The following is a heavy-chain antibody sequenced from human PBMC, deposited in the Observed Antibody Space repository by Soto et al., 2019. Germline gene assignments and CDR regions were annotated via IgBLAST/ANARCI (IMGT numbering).Heavy chain of an antibody. Sequence: PSETLSLTCTVSGCSISSGDYYWNWIRQPPGKGLEWIGNIYYSGNTDCNPSLKSRVTISVDTSKNQFSLNLSSVTAADSAVYYCAGQPTAGSFYDLGSYYYYYGMDVWGQGTTVTVSS. CDR3: AGQPTAGSFYDLGSYYYYYGMDV. J-gene: IGHJ6*02. D-gene: IGHD3-16*01. CDR2: IYYSGNT. CDR1: GCSISSGDYY. V-gene: IGHV4-30-4*01.